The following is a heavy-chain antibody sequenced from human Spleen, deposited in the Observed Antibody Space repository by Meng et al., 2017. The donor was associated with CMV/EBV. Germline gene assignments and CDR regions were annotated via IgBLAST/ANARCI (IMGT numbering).Heavy chain of an antibody. J-gene: IGHJ4*02. D-gene: IGHD3-3*01. V-gene: IGHV3-53*01. CDR1: GFSVSSNY. CDR2: IYIGGTT. CDR3: ARRGLWSGHGDY. Sequence: GESLKISCAASGFSVSSNYMSWVRQAPGKGLEWVSVIYIGGTTYYADSVKGRFTISRDNAYNSLYLQMTSLRAEDTAVYYCARRGLWSGHGDYWGQGALVTVSS.